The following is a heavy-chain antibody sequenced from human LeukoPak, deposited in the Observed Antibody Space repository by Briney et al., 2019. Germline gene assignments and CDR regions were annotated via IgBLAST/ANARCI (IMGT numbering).Heavy chain of an antibody. V-gene: IGHV4-59*01. Sequence: PSETLSLTCSVSGGSISSYYWSWIRQPPGKGLEWIGYIYYSGSTNYNPSLKSRVTISVDTSKNQFSLKLSSVTAADTAVYYCARSSSSGDFDYWGQGTLVTVSS. CDR3: ARSSSSGDFDY. D-gene: IGHD6-13*01. CDR1: GGSISSYY. CDR2: IYYSGST. J-gene: IGHJ4*02.